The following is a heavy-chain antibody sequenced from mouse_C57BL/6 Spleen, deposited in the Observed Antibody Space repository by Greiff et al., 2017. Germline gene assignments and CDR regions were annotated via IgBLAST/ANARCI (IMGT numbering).Heavy chain of an antibody. CDR2: ISSGGSYT. J-gene: IGHJ2*01. CDR1: GFTFSSYG. CDR3: ARQREYALDY. V-gene: IGHV5-6*01. Sequence: EVQVVESGGDLVKPGGSLKLSCAASGFTFSSYGMSWVRQTPDKRLEWVATISSGGSYTYYPDSVKGRFTISRDNAKNTLYLQMSSLKSEDTAMYYCARQREYALDYWGQGTTLTVSS. D-gene: IGHD5-1*01.